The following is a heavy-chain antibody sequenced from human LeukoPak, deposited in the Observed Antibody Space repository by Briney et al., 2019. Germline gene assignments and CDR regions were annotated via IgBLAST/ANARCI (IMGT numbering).Heavy chain of an antibody. V-gene: IGHV3-7*01. CDR2: IKPDGSEK. CDR1: GFTFSSYW. CDR3: ASILWWDIGFDY. D-gene: IGHD2-21*01. J-gene: IGHJ4*02. Sequence: PGGSLRLACAASGFTFSSYWMTWVRQAPGKGLERVANIKPDGSEKYYVDSVKGRFTISRDNARNSLYLQMNSLRAEDTAVYYCASILWWDIGFDYWGQGTLVTVSS.